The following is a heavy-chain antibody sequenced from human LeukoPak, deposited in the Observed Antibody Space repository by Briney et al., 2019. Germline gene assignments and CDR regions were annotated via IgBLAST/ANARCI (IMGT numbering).Heavy chain of an antibody. J-gene: IGHJ4*02. CDR1: GGSISSGGYY. CDR3: ARDLGYSYGIDY. V-gene: IGHV4-30-4*08. Sequence: SETLSLTRTVSGGSISSGGYYWSWIRQPPGKGLEWIGYIYYSGSTYYNPSLKSRVTISVDTSKNQFSLKLSSVTAADTAVYYCARDLGYSYGIDYWGQGTLVTVSS. CDR2: IYYSGST. D-gene: IGHD5-18*01.